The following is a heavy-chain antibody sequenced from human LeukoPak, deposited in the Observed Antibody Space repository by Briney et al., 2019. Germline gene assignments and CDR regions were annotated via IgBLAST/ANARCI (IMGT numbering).Heavy chain of an antibody. V-gene: IGHV3-30*18. Sequence: PGGSLRLSCAASGFTFSSYGMHWVRQAPGKGLEWVAVISYDGSNKYYADSVKGRFTISRDNSKNTLYLQMNSLRAEDTAVYYCAKDSLGSSGYYYFDYWGQGAMVTVSS. J-gene: IGHJ4*02. D-gene: IGHD3-22*01. CDR1: GFTFSSYG. CDR2: ISYDGSNK. CDR3: AKDSLGSSGYYYFDY.